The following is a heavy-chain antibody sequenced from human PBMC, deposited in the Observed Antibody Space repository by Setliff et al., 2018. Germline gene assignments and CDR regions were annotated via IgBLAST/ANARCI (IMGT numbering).Heavy chain of an antibody. D-gene: IGHD6-19*01. J-gene: IGHJ4*02. CDR1: GGPFSAYY. CDR3: ARGNSRSSVWYVVPHFDY. Sequence: SETLSLTCAVYGGPFSAYYWSWIRQPPGEGLEWIGEINHSGRTKYNPSLRSRVTISVDTSKNQISLKLTSVTAADTAVYFCARGNSRSSVWYVVPHFDYWGQGTLVTVSS. V-gene: IGHV4-34*01. CDR2: INHSGRT.